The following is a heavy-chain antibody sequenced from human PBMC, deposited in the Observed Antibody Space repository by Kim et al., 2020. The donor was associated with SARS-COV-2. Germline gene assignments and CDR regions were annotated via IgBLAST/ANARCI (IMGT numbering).Heavy chain of an antibody. V-gene: IGHV3-21*01. D-gene: IGHD4-17*01. Sequence: GGSLRLSCAASGFTFSSYSMNWVRQAPGKGLEWVSSISSSSSYIYYADSVKGRFTISRDNAKNSLYLQMNSLRAEDTAVYYCARDLYGGPTEGNWFDPWGQGTLVTVSS. CDR3: ARDLYGGPTEGNWFDP. CDR1: GFTFSSYS. J-gene: IGHJ5*02. CDR2: ISSSSSYI.